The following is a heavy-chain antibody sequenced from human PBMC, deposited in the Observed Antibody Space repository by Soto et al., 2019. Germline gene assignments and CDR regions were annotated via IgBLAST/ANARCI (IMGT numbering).Heavy chain of an antibody. J-gene: IGHJ4*02. D-gene: IGHD3-22*01. CDR3: ACTPFISSGPNLGQFDY. Sequence: QVQVQESGPGLVKPSETLSLNCSVSGGSLSGYYWSWIRQPPGKGLEWIGYVYYSGNTKYNPSLNSRVIISVDRPEIQFSLRLSSVPAADTAVYFCACTPFISSGPNLGQFDYCGQGALVTVSS. V-gene: IGHV4-59*08. CDR1: GGSLSGYY. CDR2: VYYSGNT.